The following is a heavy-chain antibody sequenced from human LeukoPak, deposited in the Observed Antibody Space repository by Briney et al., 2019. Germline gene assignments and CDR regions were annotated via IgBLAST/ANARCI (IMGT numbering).Heavy chain of an antibody. CDR1: GFTFSNYG. Sequence: SGGTLRLSCAASGFTFSNYGIHRVRQAPGKGLEWVAVISYDGTYKHYADSVKGRFTVSRDDSKNTLFLQMNSLRAEDTALYHCAKTRDSGWWDIDYWGQGTLVTVSS. V-gene: IGHV3-30*18. D-gene: IGHD6-19*01. CDR3: AKTRDSGWWDIDY. J-gene: IGHJ4*02. CDR2: ISYDGTYK.